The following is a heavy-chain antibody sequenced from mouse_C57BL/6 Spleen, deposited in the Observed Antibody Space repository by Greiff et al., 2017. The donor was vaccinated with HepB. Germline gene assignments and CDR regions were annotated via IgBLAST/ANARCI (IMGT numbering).Heavy chain of an antibody. V-gene: IGHV1-59*01. CDR1: GYTFTSYW. D-gene: IGHD3-2*02. Sequence: QVQLQQPGAELVRPGTSVKLSCKASGYTFTSYWMHWVKQRPGQGLEWIGVIDPSDSYTNYNQKFKGKATLTVDTSSSTAYMQLSSLTSEDSAVYYCARFSSGYVSYYFDYWGQGTTLTVSS. J-gene: IGHJ2*01. CDR3: ARFSSGYVSYYFDY. CDR2: IDPSDSYT.